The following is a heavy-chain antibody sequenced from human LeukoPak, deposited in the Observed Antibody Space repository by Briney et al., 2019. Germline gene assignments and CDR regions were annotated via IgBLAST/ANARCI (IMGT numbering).Heavy chain of an antibody. CDR3: ASLTSGAAAGPNFDY. J-gene: IGHJ4*02. V-gene: IGHV3-21*01. Sequence: GGSLRLSCAASGFTFSSYTMNWVRQAPGKGLEWVSSISSSSSNIYYADSVKGRFTISRDNAKNSLYLQMTSLRAEDTAVYHCASLTSGAAAGPNFDYWGQGTLVTVSS. D-gene: IGHD6-13*01. CDR1: GFTFSSYT. CDR2: ISSSSSNI.